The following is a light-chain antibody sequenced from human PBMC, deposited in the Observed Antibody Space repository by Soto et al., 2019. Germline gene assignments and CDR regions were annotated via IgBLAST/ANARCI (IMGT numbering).Light chain of an antibody. CDR2: VAF. J-gene: IGKJ5*01. CDR1: QSIALS. CDR3: QQSFRSPIT. V-gene: IGKV1-39*01. Sequence: DIQITQSPSSLSVSVGDTVTMTCRASQSIALSVNWYQQKPGKAPKLLIYVAFTLESGVPSRFSGSGSGTEFTLTIRSLQPEDFATYYCQQSFRSPITFGQGTRLEIK.